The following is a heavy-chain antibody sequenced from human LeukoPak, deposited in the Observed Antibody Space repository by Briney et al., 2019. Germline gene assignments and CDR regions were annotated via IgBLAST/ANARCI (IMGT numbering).Heavy chain of an antibody. D-gene: IGHD6-19*01. Sequence: LSGGSLRLSCAASGFHFTTYWMGWVRQAPGKGLEWVANIKQDGSEKYYVDSVMGRFTISRDNAKNSLYLQMNSLRAEDTAVYYCARDTQDSSGWPRHYYYYYMDVWGKGATVTVSS. CDR1: GFHFTTYW. CDR2: IKQDGSEK. CDR3: ARDTQDSSGWPRHYYYYYMDV. V-gene: IGHV3-7*01. J-gene: IGHJ6*03.